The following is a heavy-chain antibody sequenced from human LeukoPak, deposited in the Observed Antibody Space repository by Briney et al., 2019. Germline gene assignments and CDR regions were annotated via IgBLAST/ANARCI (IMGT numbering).Heavy chain of an antibody. V-gene: IGHV3-11*06. D-gene: IGHD2-15*01. CDR2: ISSSSTYT. Sequence: GGSLRLSCAASRFTFSVYYMSWIRQAPGKGLEWVSYISSSSTYTNYADSVKGRFTISRDNANNSLYLQMNSLRAEDTAVYHCARGSGDFDYWGQGTLVTVSS. J-gene: IGHJ4*02. CDR3: ARGSGDFDY. CDR1: RFTFSVYY.